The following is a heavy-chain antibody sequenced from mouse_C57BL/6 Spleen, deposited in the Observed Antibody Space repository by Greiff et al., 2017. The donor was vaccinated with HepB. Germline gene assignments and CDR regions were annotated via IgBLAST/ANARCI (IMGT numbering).Heavy chain of an antibody. J-gene: IGHJ2*01. CDR1: GYSITSGYY. CDR3: AREGEITTGY. CDR2: ISYDGSN. Sequence: EVQLVESGPGLVKPSQSLSLTCSVTGYSITSGYYWNWIRQFPGNKLEWMGYISYDGSNNYNPSLKNRISITRDTSKNQFFLKLNSVTTEDTATYYCAREGEITTGYWGQGTTLTVSS. D-gene: IGHD1-1*01. V-gene: IGHV3-6*01.